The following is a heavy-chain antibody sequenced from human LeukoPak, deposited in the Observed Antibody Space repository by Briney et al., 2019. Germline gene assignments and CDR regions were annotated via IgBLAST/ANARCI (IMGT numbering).Heavy chain of an antibody. D-gene: IGHD5-18*01. CDR1: GFTFSSYW. CDR2: IKQDGSEK. Sequence: GGSLRLSCAASGFTFSSYWMSWVRQAPGKGLEWVANIKQDGSEKYYVDSVKGRFTISRDNAKNSLYLQMNSLRAEDTAVYYCARDRMQLWWYYYMDVWGKGTTVTISS. V-gene: IGHV3-7*01. J-gene: IGHJ6*03. CDR3: ARDRMQLWWYYYMDV.